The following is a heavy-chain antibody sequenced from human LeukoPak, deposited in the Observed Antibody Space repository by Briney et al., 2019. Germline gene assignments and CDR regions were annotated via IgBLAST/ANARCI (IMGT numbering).Heavy chain of an antibody. V-gene: IGHV3-48*01. CDR1: GFTFSSYS. Sequence: GGSLRLSCAASGFTFSSYSMNWVRQAPGKGLEWVSYISSSSSTIYYADSVKGRFTISRDNAKNSLYLQMNSLRAEDTAVYYCARDEGGITDAFDIWGQGTMVTVSS. J-gene: IGHJ3*02. D-gene: IGHD1-14*01. CDR2: ISSSSSTI. CDR3: ARDEGGITDAFDI.